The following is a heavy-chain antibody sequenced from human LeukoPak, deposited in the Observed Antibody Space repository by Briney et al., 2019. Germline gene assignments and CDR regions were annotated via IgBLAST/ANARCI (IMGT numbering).Heavy chain of an antibody. D-gene: IGHD2-15*01. J-gene: IGHJ5*02. CDR3: ATPDSGGSIP. Sequence: SQTLSLTCTVSGGSISSSSYYWGWIRQPPGKGLEWIGSIYYSGSTYYNPSLKSRVTISVETSKNQFSLKLSSVTAADTAVYYCATPDSGGSIPWSQGTLVTVSS. CDR1: GGSISSSSYY. V-gene: IGHV4-39*01. CDR2: IYYSGST.